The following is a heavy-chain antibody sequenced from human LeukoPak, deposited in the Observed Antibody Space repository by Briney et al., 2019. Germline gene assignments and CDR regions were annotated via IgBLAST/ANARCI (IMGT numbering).Heavy chain of an antibody. CDR1: GGSFSVYY. CDR2: INHTGST. D-gene: IGHD3-10*01. Sequence: SETLYLTCAVYGGSFSVYYWSRIRQPPGKGLEWIGEINHTGSTNYNPSLKSRVTISVDTSKNQFSLKLSSVTAADTAVYYCARDLFARMVRGVPLQAFYPWGQGTLVTVSS. J-gene: IGHJ5*02. CDR3: ARDLFARMVRGVPLQAFYP. V-gene: IGHV4-34*01.